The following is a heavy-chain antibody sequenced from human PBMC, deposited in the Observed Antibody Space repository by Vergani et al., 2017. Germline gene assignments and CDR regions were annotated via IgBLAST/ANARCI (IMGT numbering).Heavy chain of an antibody. Sequence: EVQLVPSGAEVKKPGESLKISCKGSGYSFTSYWIGWVRQMPGKGLEWMGIIYPGDSDTRYSPSFQGQVTISADKSISTAYLQWSSLKASDTAMYYCARHGAGTSPVRENYGSGSYEDGMDVWGQGTTVTVSS. CDR3: ARHGAGTSPVRENYGSGSYEDGMDV. J-gene: IGHJ6*02. CDR1: GYSFTSYW. V-gene: IGHV5-51*01. D-gene: IGHD3-10*01. CDR2: IYPGDSDT.